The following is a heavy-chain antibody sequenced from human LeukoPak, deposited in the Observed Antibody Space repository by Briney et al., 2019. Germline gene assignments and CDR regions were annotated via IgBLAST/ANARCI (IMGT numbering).Heavy chain of an antibody. Sequence: PSETLSLTCTVSGGSISSSRYYWGWIRQPPGKGLEWIGSVFYSGSAYYNPSLKSRVIISVDTPKNQFSLKLSSVTAADTAVYYCARTYDSSGYYSIYYFDYWGQGTLVTVSS. CDR3: ARTYDSSGYYSIYYFDY. CDR1: GGSISSSRYY. V-gene: IGHV4-39*01. CDR2: VFYSGSA. D-gene: IGHD3-22*01. J-gene: IGHJ4*02.